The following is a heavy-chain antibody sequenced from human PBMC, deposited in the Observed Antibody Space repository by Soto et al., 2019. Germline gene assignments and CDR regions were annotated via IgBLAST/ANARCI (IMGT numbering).Heavy chain of an antibody. CDR3: VGDGNNWNDFDY. CDR2: IKRDGSET. Sequence: EVQLVESGGGLVQPGGSLRLSCAAPTFIFSTYWMTWVRQAPGKGLEGVANIKRDGSETHYADSVKGRFTISRDNAKNSLYLQMNSLRVEDTADYYGVGDGNNWNDFDYWGQGTLVTVSS. CDR1: TFIFSTYW. J-gene: IGHJ4*02. V-gene: IGHV3-7*01. D-gene: IGHD1-20*01.